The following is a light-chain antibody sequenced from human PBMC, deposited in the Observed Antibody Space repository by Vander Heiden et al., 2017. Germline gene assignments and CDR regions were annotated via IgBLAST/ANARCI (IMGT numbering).Light chain of an antibody. J-gene: IGLJ1*01. CDR2: EVN. CDR3: NSYTTTGSPYF. CDR1: SNDVGYYNF. V-gene: IGLV2-14*01. Sequence: QSTLTQPASVSGSPGQSCSISCTGTSNDVGYYNFVSWYQQPPGQAPKLLIFEVNTPPSGVSSRFSGSKSANSASLTISWLRAEDGADYYCNSYTTTGSPYFFGSGTKVTVL.